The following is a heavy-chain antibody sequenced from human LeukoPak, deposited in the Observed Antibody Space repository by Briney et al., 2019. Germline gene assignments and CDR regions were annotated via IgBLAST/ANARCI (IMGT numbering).Heavy chain of an antibody. V-gene: IGHV1-8*01. CDR1: GYTFTSYD. CDR2: MNPNSGNT. CDR3: ARAIVVVIPDY. J-gene: IGHJ4*02. Sequence: GASVKVSCKASGYTFTSYDINWVRQATGQGLEWMGWMNPNSGNTGYAQKFQGRGTMPRDPSISTAYMELSSLRSEDTAVYYCARAIVVVIPDYWGQGTLVTVSS. D-gene: IGHD3-22*01.